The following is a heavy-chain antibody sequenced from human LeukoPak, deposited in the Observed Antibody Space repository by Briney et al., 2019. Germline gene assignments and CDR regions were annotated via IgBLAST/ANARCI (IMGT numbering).Heavy chain of an antibody. CDR3: AKDASYYDFWSGYSQSFFDY. J-gene: IGHJ4*02. CDR1: RFTFSIYD. D-gene: IGHD3-3*01. Sequence: GGSLRLSCAASRFTFSIYDMSWVRQAPGKGLEWVSTISGGGDNTYYTDSVKGMFTISRENSKITLYLQMNSLRGEDRAVYYCAKDASYYDFWSGYSQSFFDYWGQGTLLTASS. V-gene: IGHV3-23*01. CDR2: ISGGGDNT.